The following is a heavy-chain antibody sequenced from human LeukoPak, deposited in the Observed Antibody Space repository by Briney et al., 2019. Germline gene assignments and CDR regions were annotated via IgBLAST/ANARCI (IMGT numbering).Heavy chain of an antibody. CDR3: ARAGYDYVWGSYRYSYFDY. J-gene: IGHJ4*02. CDR1: GFTFTSYS. CDR2: INHSGST. D-gene: IGHD3-16*02. Sequence: GSLRLSCAASGFTFTSYSMSWVRQPPGKGLEWIGEINHSGSTNYNPSLKSRVTISVDTSKNQFSLKLSSVTAADTAVYYCARAGYDYVWGSYRYSYFDYWGQETLVTVSS. V-gene: IGHV4-34*01.